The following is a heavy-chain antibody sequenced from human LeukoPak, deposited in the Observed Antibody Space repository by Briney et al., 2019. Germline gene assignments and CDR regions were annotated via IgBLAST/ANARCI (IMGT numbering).Heavy chain of an antibody. CDR2: ISSGSDYI. D-gene: IGHD4-23*01. CDR3: AMGTTVVTPRYFAL. J-gene: IGHJ2*01. Sequence: GGSLRLSCAASGFTVSSNYMSWVRQAPGKGLEWVSSISSGSDYIYYADSVKGRITISRDNSKKSLYLQMNSLRAEDTAVYYCAMGTTVVTPRYFALWGRGTLVSVSS. V-gene: IGHV3-21*01. CDR1: GFTVSSNY.